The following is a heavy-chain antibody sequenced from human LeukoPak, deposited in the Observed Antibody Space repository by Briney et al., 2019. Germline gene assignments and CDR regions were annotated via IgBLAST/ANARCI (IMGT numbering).Heavy chain of an antibody. Sequence: GGSLRLSCAASGFTFSSYSMNWVRQAPGKGLEWISFISTSSIYIYYADSVKGRFTISRDNARNSLYLQMNSLRAEDTAVYYCARGEWSSSPFDYWGQGTLVTVSS. V-gene: IGHV3-21*01. CDR3: ARGEWSSSPFDY. J-gene: IGHJ4*02. CDR1: GFTFSSYS. CDR2: ISTSSIYI. D-gene: IGHD6-6*01.